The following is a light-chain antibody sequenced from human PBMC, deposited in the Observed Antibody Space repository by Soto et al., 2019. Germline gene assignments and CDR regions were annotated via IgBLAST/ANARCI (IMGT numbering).Light chain of an antibody. Sequence: DIQMTQSPSTLSASVGDRVTITCRASQTISINLNWYQHKPGKAPRLLIYAASRLQSGVPSRFSGSGSGTDFTLKISRVEAEDVGVYYXMQALXTPWTFGQGTKVDIK. J-gene: IGKJ1*01. V-gene: IGKV1-39*01. CDR2: AAS. CDR3: MQALXTPWT. CDR1: QTISIN.